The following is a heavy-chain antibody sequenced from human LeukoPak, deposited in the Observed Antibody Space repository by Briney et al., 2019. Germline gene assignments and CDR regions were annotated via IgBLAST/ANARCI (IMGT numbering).Heavy chain of an antibody. V-gene: IGHV4-4*09. CDR2: IYTSETT. D-gene: IGHD2-2*01. J-gene: IGHJ4*02. CDR1: GPFHSIYY. CDR3: ARHRSPSSLGFFGI. Sequence: SHTLSLLCTVSGPFHSIYYWRWIRPPPGKVLEWNGYIYTSETTNFNPALRSRVTISIDTSKNQVSLRLSSVTAADTALYYCARHRSPSSLGFFGIWGQGMLVIVSS.